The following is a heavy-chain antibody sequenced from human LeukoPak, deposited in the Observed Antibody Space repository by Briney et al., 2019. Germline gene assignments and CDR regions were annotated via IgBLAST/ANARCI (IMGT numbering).Heavy chain of an antibody. CDR2: IKSKTAGGTT. J-gene: IGHJ6*03. V-gene: IGHV3-15*01. CDR1: GFTFSNTW. CDR3: TTYDYYYMDV. D-gene: IGHD3-16*01. Sequence: GGSLRPSCAASGFTFSNTWMSWVRQAPGKGLEWVGRIKSKTAGGTTDYAAPVKGRFTISRDDSKNTLYLQMNSLKTEDTAVYYCTTYDYYYMDVWGKGTTVTISS.